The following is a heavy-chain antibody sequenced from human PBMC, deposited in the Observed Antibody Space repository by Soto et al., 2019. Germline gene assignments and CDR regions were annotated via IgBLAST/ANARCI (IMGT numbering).Heavy chain of an antibody. CDR3: ARVSPNFSPRYCSGGSCYLGAFDI. Sequence: ASVKVSCKTSGYTFTIYYMHWVRQAPGQGLEWMGIINPSGGSTSYAQKFQGRVTMTRDTSTSTVYMQLSSLRSEDTAVYYCARVSPNFSPRYCSGGSCYLGAFDIWGQGTMVTVSS. CDR2: INPSGGST. CDR1: GYTFTIYY. J-gene: IGHJ3*02. D-gene: IGHD2-15*01. V-gene: IGHV1-46*03.